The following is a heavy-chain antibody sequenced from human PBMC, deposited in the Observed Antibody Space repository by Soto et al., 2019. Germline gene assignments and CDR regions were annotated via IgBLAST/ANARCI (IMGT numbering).Heavy chain of an antibody. J-gene: IGHJ4*02. CDR2: IYYSGST. D-gene: IGHD6-19*01. CDR1: GGSISSGDYY. CDR3: ARVLQYSSGSLDY. Sequence: QVQLQELGPGLVKPSQTLSLTCTVSGGSISSGDYYWSWIRQPPGKGLEWIGYIYYSGSTYYNPSLKSRVTISVDTSKNQFSRKLSSVTAADTAVYYCARVLQYSSGSLDYWGQGTLVTVSS. V-gene: IGHV4-30-4*01.